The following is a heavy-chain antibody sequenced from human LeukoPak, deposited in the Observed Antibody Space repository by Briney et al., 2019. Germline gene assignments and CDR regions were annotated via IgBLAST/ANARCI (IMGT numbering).Heavy chain of an antibody. D-gene: IGHD1-26*01. CDR2: IRSKANSYAT. CDR1: GFTFSGSA. CDR3: TTGGVGATPDY. V-gene: IGHV3-73*01. J-gene: IGHJ4*02. Sequence: GGSLRLPCAASGFTFSGSAMHWVRQASGKGLEWVGRIRSKANSYATAYAASVKGRFTISRDDSKNTAYLQMNSLKTEDTAVYYCTTGGVGATPDYWGQGTLVTVSS.